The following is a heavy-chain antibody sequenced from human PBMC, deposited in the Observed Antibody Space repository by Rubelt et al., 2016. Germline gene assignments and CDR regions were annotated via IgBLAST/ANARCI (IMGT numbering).Heavy chain of an antibody. CDR3: ARERDDYGDY. CDR1: GYTFTGYY. D-gene: IGHD5-24*01. V-gene: IGHV1-2*02. J-gene: IGHJ4*02. CDR2: INPNSGGT. Sequence: QVQLVQSGAEVKKPGASVKVSCKASGYTFTGYYMHWVRQAPGQGLEWMGWINPNSGGTNYARKFQGRVTMTRDTSISTADMELSRLRSDDTAVYYCARERDDYGDYWGQGTLVTVSS.